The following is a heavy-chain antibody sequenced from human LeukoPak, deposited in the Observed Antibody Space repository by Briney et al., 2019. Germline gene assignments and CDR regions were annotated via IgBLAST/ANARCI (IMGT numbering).Heavy chain of an antibody. CDR1: GDSVSSNSAA. J-gene: IGHJ5*02. V-gene: IGHV6-1*01. CDR3: ARDNGGALDP. Sequence: KSSQTLSLTCAISGDSVSSNSAAWNWIRQSPSRGLEWLGRTYYRSKWVNDYAVSVKSRININPDTSRNQVFLHLSSVTPEDTAVYYCARDNGGALDPWGQGTQVTVSS. CDR2: TYYRSKWVN. D-gene: IGHD2-8*01.